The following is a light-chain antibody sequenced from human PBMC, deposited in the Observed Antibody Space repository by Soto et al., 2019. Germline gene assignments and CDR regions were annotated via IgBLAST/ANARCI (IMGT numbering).Light chain of an antibody. V-gene: IGKV3-15*01. J-gene: IGKJ5*01. CDR1: QSVRSH. CDR3: YQYQILRL. Sequence: EVLRKKSAVTLSVSTEEGVTLSCRASQSVRSHLAWYQQKPGQPPRLLIYGASTRATGIPARFSGSVFGTEFTLTISSLEAADFPVYCCYQYQILRLFCHGTRLEIK. CDR2: GAS.